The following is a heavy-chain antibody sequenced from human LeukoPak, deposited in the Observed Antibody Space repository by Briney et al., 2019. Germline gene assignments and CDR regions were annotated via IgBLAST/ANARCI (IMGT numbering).Heavy chain of an antibody. Sequence: SETLSLTCTDSGGSISSSRYYWGWIRQPPGKGLEWIGSIYYSGSTYYNPSLKSRVTISVDTSKNQFSLKLSSVTAADTAVYYCARRAAMSYFDYWGQGTLVTVSS. CDR1: GGSISSSRYY. J-gene: IGHJ4*02. V-gene: IGHV4-39*07. D-gene: IGHD5-18*01. CDR2: IYYSGST. CDR3: ARRAAMSYFDY.